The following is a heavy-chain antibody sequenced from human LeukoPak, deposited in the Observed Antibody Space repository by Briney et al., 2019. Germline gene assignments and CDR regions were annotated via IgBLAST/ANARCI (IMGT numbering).Heavy chain of an antibody. J-gene: IGHJ4*02. CDR2: INTYNGDT. CDR1: GFPFTTYG. D-gene: IGHD6-19*01. Sequence: ASVKVSCKASGFPFTTYGINWVRRAPGQGLEWMGWINTYNGDTNYAQKFQGRVTMTTDTSTSTVYIELRSLRSEDTAVYYCARGPRLAVAGNRLDYWGQGTLVTASS. V-gene: IGHV1-18*01. CDR3: ARGPRLAVAGNRLDY.